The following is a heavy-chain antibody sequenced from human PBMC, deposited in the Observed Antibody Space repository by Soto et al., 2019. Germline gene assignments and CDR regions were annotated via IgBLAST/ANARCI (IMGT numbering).Heavy chain of an antibody. D-gene: IGHD3-16*01. CDR2: IIPTLGAA. CDR3: AKDESEGGMDV. Sequence: QVQLVQSGAEVKKPGSSVKVSCKASGATFSSYSVSWVRQAPGQGLEWMGRIIPTLGAANYAQNLQGRVTXTXXKSTSTAYMELSSLRSGDTGVYYCAKDESEGGMDVWGQGTTVTVSS. CDR1: GATFSSYS. V-gene: IGHV1-69*08. J-gene: IGHJ6*02.